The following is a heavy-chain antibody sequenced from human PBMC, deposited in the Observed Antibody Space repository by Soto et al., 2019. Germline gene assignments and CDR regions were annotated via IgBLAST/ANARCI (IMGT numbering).Heavy chain of an antibody. D-gene: IGHD1-1*01. CDR3: ARGIQPPTLSPWDV. Sequence: PSETLSLTCNVSGVSIDKYYWTWIRQSPGRGLEWIGYIFYTGGTNYNPSLKSRVTISADVSKSQVSLKMTSVTAADAALYYCARGIQPPTLSPWDVWGQGSTVTVSS. V-gene: IGHV4-59*01. CDR2: IFYTGGT. J-gene: IGHJ6*01. CDR1: GVSIDKYY.